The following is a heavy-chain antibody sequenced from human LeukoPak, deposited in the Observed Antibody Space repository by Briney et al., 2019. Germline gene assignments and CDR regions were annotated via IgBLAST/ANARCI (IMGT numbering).Heavy chain of an antibody. D-gene: IGHD3-16*01. CDR1: GFTFSSYG. CDR2: ISYDGSNK. V-gene: IGHV3-30*18. Sequence: GGSLRLSCAASGFTFSSYGMHWVRQAPGKGLEWVAVISYDGSNKYYADSVKGRFTTSRDNSKNTLYLQMNSLRAEDTAVYYCAKGLGMDYRIIDYWGQGTLVTVSS. CDR3: AKGLGMDYRIIDY. J-gene: IGHJ4*02.